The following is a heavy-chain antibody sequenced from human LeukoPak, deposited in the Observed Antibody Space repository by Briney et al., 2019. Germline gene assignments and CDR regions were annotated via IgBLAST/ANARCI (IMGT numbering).Heavy chain of an antibody. J-gene: IGHJ4*02. D-gene: IGHD1-26*01. CDR1: GFTFGDYA. Sequence: GRSLRLSCTASGFTFGDYAMSWFRQAPGKGLEWVSYISSSGGTIYYADFVKGRFTISRDNAKNSLYLQMNSLRAEDTAVYYCASALRIYYYFDYWGQGTLVTVSS. CDR2: ISSSGGTI. CDR3: ASALRIYYYFDY. V-gene: IGHV3-11*01.